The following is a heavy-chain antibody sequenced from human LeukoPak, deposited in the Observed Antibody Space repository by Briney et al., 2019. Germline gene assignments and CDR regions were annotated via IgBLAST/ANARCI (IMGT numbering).Heavy chain of an antibody. D-gene: IGHD2/OR15-2a*01. Sequence: NPSETLSLTCTVSGGSINSYYWSWIRQPPGKGLEWIGYIYYSGSTNYNPSLKSRVTISVDTSKNQFSLKLSSVTAADTAVYYCARVEYVTAPSQNYFDYWGQGTLVTVSS. CDR2: IYYSGST. J-gene: IGHJ4*02. V-gene: IGHV4-59*08. CDR3: ARVEYVTAPSQNYFDY. CDR1: GGSINSYY.